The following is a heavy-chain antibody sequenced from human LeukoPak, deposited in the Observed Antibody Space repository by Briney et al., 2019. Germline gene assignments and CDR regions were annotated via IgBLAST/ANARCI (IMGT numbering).Heavy chain of an antibody. V-gene: IGHV4-59*08. J-gene: IGHJ4*02. Sequence: SETLSLTCSVSGGSINSYYWTWIRQSPGKGLEWIGHIYYSGSTKYNPSLMSRVTMSADTSKNQFSLRLTSVTAADTAVYYCARYSGSPTWYLDFWGQGALITVSS. CDR3: ARYSGSPTWYLDF. D-gene: IGHD1-26*01. CDR1: GGSINSYY. CDR2: IYYSGST.